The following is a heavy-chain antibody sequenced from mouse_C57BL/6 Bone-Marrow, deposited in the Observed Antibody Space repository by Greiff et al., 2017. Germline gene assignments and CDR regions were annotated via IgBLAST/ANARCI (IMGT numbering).Heavy chain of an antibody. D-gene: IGHD1-1*01. Sequence: VQLKESGAELARPGASVKLSCKASGYTFTSYGISWVKQRTGQGLEWIGEIYPRSGNTYYNEKFKGKATLTADKSSSTAYMELRSLTSEDSAVYFCARSKGYYYGSSADYWGQGTTLTVSS. CDR3: ARSKGYYYGSSADY. CDR2: IYPRSGNT. J-gene: IGHJ2*01. CDR1: GYTFTSYG. V-gene: IGHV1-81*01.